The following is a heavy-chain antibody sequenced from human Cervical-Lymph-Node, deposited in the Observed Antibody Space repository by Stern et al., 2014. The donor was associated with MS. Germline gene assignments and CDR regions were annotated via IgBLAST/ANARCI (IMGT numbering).Heavy chain of an antibody. CDR1: EDTFNNYA. J-gene: IGHJ4*02. Sequence: QVQLVQSGAEVKKPGSSVKVSCKTSEDTFNNYAITWVRQAPGQGLEWMGELIPIFGTGNYAQKFQGRLTIPADEATSTVYMELSSLRSEDTAVYYCARDLYCNNTNCSSWGQGTLVTVSS. CDR2: LIPIFGTG. V-gene: IGHV1-69*01. CDR3: ARDLYCNNTNCSS. D-gene: IGHD2-2*01.